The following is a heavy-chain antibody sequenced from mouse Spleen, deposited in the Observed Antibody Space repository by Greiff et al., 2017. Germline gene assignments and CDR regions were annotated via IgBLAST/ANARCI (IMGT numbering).Heavy chain of an antibody. Sequence: VQLKQSGPGLAKPSQTLSLTCSVTGYSITSDHWNWIRKFPGNKLEYMGYISYSGSTYYNPSLKSRISITRDTSKNQYYLQLNSVTTEDTATYYCARYGNYDYFDYWGQGTTLTVSS. D-gene: IGHD2-1*01. CDR2: ISYSGST. J-gene: IGHJ2*01. CDR1: GYSITSDH. CDR3: ARYGNYDYFDY. V-gene: IGHV3-8*01.